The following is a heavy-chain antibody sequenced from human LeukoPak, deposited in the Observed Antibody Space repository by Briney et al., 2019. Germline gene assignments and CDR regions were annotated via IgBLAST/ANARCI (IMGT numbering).Heavy chain of an antibody. CDR1: GFTLSSYE. D-gene: IGHD5-18*01. CDR3: AKDVRGYNFGPFDS. Sequence: GRSLRLSCAASGFTLSSYEMNWVRQAPGKGLEWVSYISSSGSSIYYADSVKGRFTISRDNAKSSLYLQTNSLRAEDTAVYFCAKDVRGYNFGPFDSWGQGTLVSVSS. V-gene: IGHV3-48*03. CDR2: ISSSGSSI. J-gene: IGHJ4*02.